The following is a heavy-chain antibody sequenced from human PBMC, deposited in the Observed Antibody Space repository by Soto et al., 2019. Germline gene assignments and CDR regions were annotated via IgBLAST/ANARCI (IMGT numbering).Heavy chain of an antibody. CDR3: ARDLVRLGSYSGYDDYLDY. CDR2: INAGTGNT. J-gene: IGHJ4*02. V-gene: IGHV1-3*01. D-gene: IGHD5-12*01. Sequence: ASVKASCTASGSTFTSYAMHWVRQAPGQRLEWMGWINAGTGNTNYSQKFQGRVTITRDTSASIAYMELSSLRSEDTAVYYCARDLVRLGSYSGYDDYLDYWSQGTLVTVS. CDR1: GSTFTSYA.